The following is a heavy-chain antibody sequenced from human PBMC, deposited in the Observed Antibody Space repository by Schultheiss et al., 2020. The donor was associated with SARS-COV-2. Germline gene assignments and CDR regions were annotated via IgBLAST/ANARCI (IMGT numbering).Heavy chain of an antibody. D-gene: IGHD5-18*01. Sequence: GGSLRLSCAASGFTFSSYEMNWVRQAPGKGLEWLSNIRGSSSTTHYADSVKGRFTISRDNAKNSLYLQMNSLRAEDTAVYYCARDRTAMTDSWGQGTLVTVSS. V-gene: IGHV3-48*01. CDR2: IRGSSSTT. J-gene: IGHJ5*01. CDR1: GFTFSSYE. CDR3: ARDRTAMTDS.